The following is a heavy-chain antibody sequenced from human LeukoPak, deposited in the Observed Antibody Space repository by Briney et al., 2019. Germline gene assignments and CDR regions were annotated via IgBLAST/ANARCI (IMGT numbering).Heavy chain of an antibody. Sequence: SETLSLTCAVYGGSFSGYYWRWIRQPPGKGLEWIGEINHSGSTNYNPSLKSRVTISVDTSKNQFSLKLSSVTAADTAVYYCARGWYYDYVWGSPTHPFDYWGQGTLVTVSS. V-gene: IGHV4-34*01. CDR2: INHSGST. J-gene: IGHJ4*02. D-gene: IGHD3-16*01. CDR3: ARGWYYDYVWGSPTHPFDY. CDR1: GGSFSGYY.